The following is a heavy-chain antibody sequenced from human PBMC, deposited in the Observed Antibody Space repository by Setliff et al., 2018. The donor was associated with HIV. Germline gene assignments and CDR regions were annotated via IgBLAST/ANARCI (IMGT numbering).Heavy chain of an antibody. CDR3: ARSPLYSGYERYYFDY. CDR2: IYHSGST. CDR1: GGSISSSGPGYC. J-gene: IGHJ4*02. Sequence: SETLSLTCTVSGGSISSSGPGYCWGWVRQAPGGGLEWIGEIYHSGSTNYNPSLKSRVTISLDRSKTQFSLKLSSVTAADTAVYYCARSPLYSGYERYYFDYWGQGTLVTVSS. D-gene: IGHD5-12*01. V-gene: IGHV4-39*07.